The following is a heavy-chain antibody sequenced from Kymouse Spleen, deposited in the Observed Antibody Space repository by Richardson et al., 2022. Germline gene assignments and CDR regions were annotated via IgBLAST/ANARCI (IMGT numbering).Heavy chain of an antibody. Sequence: EVQLVESGGGLVQPGGSLRLSCAASGFTFSSYWMSWVRQAPGKGLEWVANIKQDGSEKYYVDSVKGRFTISRDNAKNSLYLQMNSLRAEDTAVYYCARENWGSHYYYGMDVWGQGTTVTVSS. D-gene: IGHD7-27*02. CDR2: IKQDGSEK. CDR3: ARENWGSHYYYGMDV. J-gene: IGHJ6*02. V-gene: IGHV3-7*01. CDR1: GFTFSSYW.